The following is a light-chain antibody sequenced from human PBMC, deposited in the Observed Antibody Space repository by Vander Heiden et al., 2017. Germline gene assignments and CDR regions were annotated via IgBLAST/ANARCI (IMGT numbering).Light chain of an antibody. V-gene: IGKV1-39*01. Sequence: DIQMTPSPSSLSASVGDRVTITCRASQSISSYLNWYQQKPGKAPKLLIYAASSLQSGVPSSFSGSGSGTDFTLTISSLQPEDFATYYCQQSYSTPLFTFGPGTKVDIK. CDR3: QQSYSTPLFT. J-gene: IGKJ3*01. CDR1: QSISSY. CDR2: AAS.